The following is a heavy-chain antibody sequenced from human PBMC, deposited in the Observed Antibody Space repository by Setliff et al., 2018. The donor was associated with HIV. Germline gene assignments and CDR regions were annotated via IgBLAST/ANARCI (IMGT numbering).Heavy chain of an antibody. CDR3: ARDRERWLQSRLFDP. V-gene: IGHV3-11*04. J-gene: IGHJ5*02. Sequence: LSLTCTVYGGSFSGYYWSWIRQAPGKGLEWVSYITSSGSTIYYADSVKGRFTISRDNAKSSLYLQMNSLRAEDTAIYYCARDRERWLQSRLFDPWGQGTLVTVSS. CDR2: ITSSGSTI. CDR1: GGSFSGYY. D-gene: IGHD4-4*01.